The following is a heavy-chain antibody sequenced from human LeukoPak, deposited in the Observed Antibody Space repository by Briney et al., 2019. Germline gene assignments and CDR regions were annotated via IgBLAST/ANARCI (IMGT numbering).Heavy chain of an antibody. V-gene: IGHV5-51*01. CDR3: ARHYYYGSGSYYLNAGQVGY. CDR1: GYSFTSCW. Sequence: GESLKISCKGSGYSFTSCWIGWVRQMPGKGLEWMGIIYPGDSDTRYSPSFQGQVTISADKSISTAYLQWSSLKASDTAMYYCARHYYYGSGSYYLNAGQVGYWGQGTLVTVSS. CDR2: IYPGDSDT. J-gene: IGHJ4*02. D-gene: IGHD3-10*01.